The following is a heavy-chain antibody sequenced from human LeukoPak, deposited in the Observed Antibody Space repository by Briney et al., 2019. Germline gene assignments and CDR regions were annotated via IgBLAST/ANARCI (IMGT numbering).Heavy chain of an antibody. Sequence: ASVKVSFKASGYTFIGYYMTWVRQAPGQGLEWMGWINPNSGVTNYAQKFQGRVTMTRDTSISTAYMELSRLRSDDTAVYYCARFPRLAVAGFDYWGQGTLVTVSS. D-gene: IGHD6-19*01. CDR3: ARFPRLAVAGFDY. V-gene: IGHV1-2*02. CDR2: INPNSGVT. CDR1: GYTFIGYY. J-gene: IGHJ4*02.